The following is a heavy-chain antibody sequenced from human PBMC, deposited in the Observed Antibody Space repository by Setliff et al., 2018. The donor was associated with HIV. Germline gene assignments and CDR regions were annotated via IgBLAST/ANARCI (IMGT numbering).Heavy chain of an antibody. V-gene: IGHV1-69*02. CDR3: VRGVQSPPHYSYYYMDV. D-gene: IGHD3-3*01. J-gene: IGHJ6*03. Sequence: SVKVSCKASRSTFNSHTINWVRQAPGQGLDWMGRIIPILGVANYAQRFQGKVTITADKSTSTAYMEQTSLRFDDTAMYYCVRGVQSPPHYSYYYMDVWGEGTMVTVSS. CDR1: RSTFNSHT. CDR2: IIPILGVA.